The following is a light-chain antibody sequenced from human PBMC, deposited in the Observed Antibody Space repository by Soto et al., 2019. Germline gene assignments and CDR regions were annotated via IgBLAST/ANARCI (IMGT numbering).Light chain of an antibody. J-gene: IGKJ5*01. CDR1: QSVSTY. V-gene: IGKV3-11*01. CDR3: QQRSSWIT. CDR2: DAS. Sequence: EVVLTQSPATLSLSPGERATLSCRASQSVSTYLAWYQQKPVQAPRLLIYDASNRATGIPARFSGSGSATDFTLTISSLEPEDFAVYYCQQRSSWITFGQGTRLEIK.